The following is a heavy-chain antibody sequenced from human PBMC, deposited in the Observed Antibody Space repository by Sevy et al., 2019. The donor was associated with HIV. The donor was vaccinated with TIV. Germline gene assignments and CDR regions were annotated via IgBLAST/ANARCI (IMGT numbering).Heavy chain of an antibody. J-gene: IGHJ4*02. CDR3: AKDRGDCITTSCYLDY. D-gene: IGHD2-2*01. CDR1: GFTFSSYA. CDR2: ISGSGGST. V-gene: IGHV3-23*01. Sequence: GGSLRLSCAASGFTFSSYAMSWVRQAPGKGLEWVSAISGSGGSTYYADSVKGRFTISRDDSKNTLYRQMNSLRAEDTAVYHCAKDRGDCITTSCYLDYWGQGTLVTVSS.